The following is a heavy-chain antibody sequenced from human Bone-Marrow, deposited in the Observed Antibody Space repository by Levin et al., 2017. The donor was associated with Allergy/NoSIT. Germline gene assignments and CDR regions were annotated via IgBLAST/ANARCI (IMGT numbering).Heavy chain of an antibody. J-gene: IGHJ5*02. CDR1: GFTFSSYS. CDR3: ARGFVLPAVMNWFDP. Sequence: PGGSLRLSCAASGFTFSSYSMNWVRQVPGKGLEWVSYISSTSSTIYYADSVKGRFTISRDNAKNSLYLQMNSLRAEDTAVYYCARGFVLPAVMNWFDPWGQGTLVTVSS. V-gene: IGHV3-48*01. D-gene: IGHD2-2*01. CDR2: ISSTSSTI.